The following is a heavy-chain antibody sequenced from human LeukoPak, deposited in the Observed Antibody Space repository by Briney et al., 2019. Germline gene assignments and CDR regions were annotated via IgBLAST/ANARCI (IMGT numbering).Heavy chain of an antibody. V-gene: IGHV1-69*05. D-gene: IGHD3-22*01. CDR2: IIPIFGTA. CDR3: ARGGIVVAAGGASDI. Sequence: PWASVKVSCKASGGTFSSYAISWVRQAPGQGLEWMGGIIPIFGTANYAQKFQGRVTITTDESTSTAYMELSSLRSEDTAVYYCARGGIVVAAGGASDIWGQGTMVTVSS. J-gene: IGHJ3*02. CDR1: GGTFSSYA.